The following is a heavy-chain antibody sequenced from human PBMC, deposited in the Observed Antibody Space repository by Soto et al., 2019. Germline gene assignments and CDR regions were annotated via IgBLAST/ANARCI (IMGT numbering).Heavy chain of an antibody. CDR3: ARDLSRGYSSGPLPTCWFDP. V-gene: IGHV3-30-3*01. CDR2: ISYDGSNK. Sequence: PGGSLRLSCATSVFTFSIYAMHWVRQAPGKGLDLVAVISYDGSNKYYADSVKGRFTISRDNSKNTLYLQMNSLRAEDTAVYYCARDLSRGYSSGPLPTCWFDPWGQGTMVTVSS. CDR1: VFTFSIYA. J-gene: IGHJ5*02. D-gene: IGHD6-19*01.